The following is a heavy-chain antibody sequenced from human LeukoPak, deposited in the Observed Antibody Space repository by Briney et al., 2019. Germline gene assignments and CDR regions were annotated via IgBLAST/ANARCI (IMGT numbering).Heavy chain of an antibody. J-gene: IGHJ6*02. CDR2: ISYSGST. D-gene: IGHD4-11*01. Sequence: ASETLSLTCTVSGDSISLYYWSWIRQPPGKGLEWIGYISYSGSTNYSPSFKSRVTISVDTSKNQFSLKLSSVTAADTAVYYCASRYYSGDYVMDVWGQGTTVTVSS. V-gene: IGHV4-59*01. CDR1: GDSISLYY. CDR3: ASRYYSGDYVMDV.